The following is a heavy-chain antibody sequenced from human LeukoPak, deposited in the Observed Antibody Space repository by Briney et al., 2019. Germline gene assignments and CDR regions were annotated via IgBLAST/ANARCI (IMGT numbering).Heavy chain of an antibody. CDR1: GYSFTSYW. Sequence: GESLKISCKGSGYSFTSYWIGWVRQMPGKGLEWMGIIYPGDSDTRYSPSFQGQVTISADKSISTAYLQWSSLKASDTAMYYCVRHVTSSSWPPTFDAFDIWGQGTMVTVSS. CDR3: VRHVTSSSWPPTFDAFDI. J-gene: IGHJ3*02. V-gene: IGHV5-51*01. D-gene: IGHD6-13*01. CDR2: IYPGDSDT.